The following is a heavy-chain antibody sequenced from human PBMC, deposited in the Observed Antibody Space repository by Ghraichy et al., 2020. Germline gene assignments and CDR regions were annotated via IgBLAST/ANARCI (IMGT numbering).Heavy chain of an antibody. CDR1: GFTFSSYS. CDR2: ISSSSSYI. J-gene: IGHJ4*02. Sequence: GESLTISCAASGFTFSSYSMNWVRQAPGKGLEWVSSISSSSSYIYYADSVKGRFTISRDNAKNSLYLQMNSLRAEDTAVYYCARAHSGYDDYWGQGTLVTVSS. CDR3: ARAHSGYDDY. V-gene: IGHV3-21*01. D-gene: IGHD5-12*01.